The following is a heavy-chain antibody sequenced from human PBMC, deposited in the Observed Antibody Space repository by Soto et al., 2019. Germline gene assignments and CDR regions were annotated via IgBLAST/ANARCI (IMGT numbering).Heavy chain of an antibody. CDR3: ARDLGIAVSGVEYYFHY. Sequence: ASVKVSCKASGYTFTDYYMHWVRQAPGQGLEWMGWINPNSGGTNYAQKFQGRVTMTRDTSISTAYMELSRLRSDDTAVYYCARDLGIAVSGVEYYFHYWGQGTLVTVSS. CDR2: INPNSGGT. J-gene: IGHJ4*02. D-gene: IGHD6-19*01. V-gene: IGHV1-2*02. CDR1: GYTFTDYY.